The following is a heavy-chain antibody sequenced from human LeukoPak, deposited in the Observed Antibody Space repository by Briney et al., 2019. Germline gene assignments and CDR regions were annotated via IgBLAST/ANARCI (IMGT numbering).Heavy chain of an antibody. V-gene: IGHV1-2*02. CDR2: INPNSGGT. Sequence: ASVKVSCKASGYTFTVYYMHWVRQAPGQGLEWMGWINPNSGGTNYAQKFQGRVTMTRDTSISTAYMELSRLRSDDTAVDYCARGEVYSSSSFDYWGQGTLVTVSS. CDR1: GYTFTVYY. D-gene: IGHD6-6*01. CDR3: ARGEVYSSSSFDY. J-gene: IGHJ4*02.